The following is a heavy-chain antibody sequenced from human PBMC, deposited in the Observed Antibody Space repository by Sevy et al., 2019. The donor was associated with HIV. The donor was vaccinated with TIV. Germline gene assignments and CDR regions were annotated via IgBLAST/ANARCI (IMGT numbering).Heavy chain of an antibody. J-gene: IGHJ5*02. CDR3: AGEGPRTYYYDGSRVENWFDP. D-gene: IGHD3-22*01. CDR1: GGSISSYY. V-gene: IGHV4-59*01. CDR2: IYYSGST. Sequence: SETLSLTCTVSGGSISSYYWSWIRQPPGKGLEWIGYIYYSGSTNYNPSLKSRVTISVDTSKNQFSLMLSSVTAADTAVYYWAGEGPRTYYYDGSRVENWFDPWGQGTLVTVSS.